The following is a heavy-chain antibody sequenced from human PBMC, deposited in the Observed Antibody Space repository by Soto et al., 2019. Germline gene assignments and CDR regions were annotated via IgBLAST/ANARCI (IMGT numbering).Heavy chain of an antibody. CDR2: VYTDGTA. J-gene: IGHJ6*02. CDR1: GNSMFNYY. V-gene: IGHV4-4*07. Sequence: QVHLQESGPGLVKPSGTLSLICTVSGNSMFNYYWSWIRQPAGKGLEWIGRVYTDGTAIYNPSLNSRVNMSVEMSKNQFSLNVTSVTAADTAVYYCAKGWFVDGDYMHHVMDVWGQGATVIVS. D-gene: IGHD4-17*01. CDR3: AKGWFVDGDYMHHVMDV.